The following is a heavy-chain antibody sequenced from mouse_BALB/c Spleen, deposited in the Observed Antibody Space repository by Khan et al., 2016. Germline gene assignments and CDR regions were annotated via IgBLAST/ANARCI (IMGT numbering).Heavy chain of an antibody. CDR2: IDPANGNT. Sequence: VQLQQSGAELVKPGASVKLSCTASGFNIKDTYMHWVKQRPEQGLEWIGRIDPANGNTKYDPKFQGKATITEDTSSNLAYLQLSSLTSEVTAVYYCARSPYEYDVGFAYWGQGTLVTVSA. D-gene: IGHD2-4*01. CDR3: ARSPYEYDVGFAY. J-gene: IGHJ3*01. CDR1: GFNIKDTY. V-gene: IGHV14-3*02.